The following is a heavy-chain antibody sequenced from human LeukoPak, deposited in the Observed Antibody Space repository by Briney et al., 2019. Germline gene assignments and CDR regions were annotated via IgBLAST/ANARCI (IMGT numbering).Heavy chain of an antibody. D-gene: IGHD5-12*01. CDR2: ISGSGGST. J-gene: IGHJ4*02. CDR3: AKALSVATITADY. CDR1: GFTFSSYA. Sequence: GGSLRLSCAASGFTFSSYAMSWVRQAPGKGLEWVSAISGSGGSTYYADSVKGRFTISRDNSKNALYLQMNSLRAEDTAVYYCAKALSVATITADYWGQGTLVTVSS. V-gene: IGHV3-23*01.